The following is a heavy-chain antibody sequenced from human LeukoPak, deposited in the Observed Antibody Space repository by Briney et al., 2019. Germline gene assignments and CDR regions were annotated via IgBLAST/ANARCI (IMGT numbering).Heavy chain of an antibody. D-gene: IGHD3-10*01. Sequence: GGSLRLSCAASGFTFNYFAMTWVRQAPGKGLEWVSIMGVSGADTYYAASVKGRFTISRDNSKNTLSLQMTGLRAEDTAVYYCAKGRVAVEGSFDSWGQGTLVTVSS. CDR3: AKGRVAVEGSFDS. CDR1: GFTFNYFA. J-gene: IGHJ5*01. V-gene: IGHV3-23*01. CDR2: MGVSGADT.